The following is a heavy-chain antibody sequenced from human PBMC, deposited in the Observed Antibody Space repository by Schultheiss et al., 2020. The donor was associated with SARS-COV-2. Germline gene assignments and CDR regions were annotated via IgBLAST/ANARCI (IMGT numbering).Heavy chain of an antibody. D-gene: IGHD2-2*01. Sequence: ASVKVSCKASGYTFTDHYMHWVRQATGQGLEWMGWMNPNSGGTGYAQKFQGRVTMTRDTSISTAYMELSRLRSDDTAVYYCATDRVEVRSATQRHHFYYMDAWGKGTTVTVSS. J-gene: IGHJ6*03. CDR2: MNPNSGGT. CDR1: GYTFTDHY. V-gene: IGHV1-2*02. CDR3: ATDRVEVRSATQRHHFYYMDA.